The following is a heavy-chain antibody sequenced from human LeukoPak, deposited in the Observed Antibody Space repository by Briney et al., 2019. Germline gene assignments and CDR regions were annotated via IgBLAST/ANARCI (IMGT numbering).Heavy chain of an antibody. Sequence: SQTLSLTCAISGDSVSSNSAAWNWIRQSPSRGLEWLGRTYYRSKWYNDYAVSVKSRITINPDTSKNQFSLQLNSVTPEDTAVYYCARGIAAAGTRGRARDAFDIWGQGTMVTVSS. CDR1: GDSVSSNSAA. D-gene: IGHD6-13*01. V-gene: IGHV6-1*01. CDR3: ARGIAAAGTRGRARDAFDI. J-gene: IGHJ3*02. CDR2: TYYRSKWYN.